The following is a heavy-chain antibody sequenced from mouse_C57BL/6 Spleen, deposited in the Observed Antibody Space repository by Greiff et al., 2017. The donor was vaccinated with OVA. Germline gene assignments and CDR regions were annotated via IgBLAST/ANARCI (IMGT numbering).Heavy chain of an antibody. CDR3: ADYGYDAMDY. V-gene: IGHV3-6*01. Sequence: EVHLVESGPGLVKPSQSLSLTCSVTGYSITSGYYWNWIRQFPGNKLEWMGYISYDGSNNYNPSLKNRISITRDTSKNQFFLKLNSVTTEDTATYYCADYGYDAMDYWGQGTSVTVSS. J-gene: IGHJ4*01. CDR1: GYSITSGYY. CDR2: ISYDGSN. D-gene: IGHD1-1*02.